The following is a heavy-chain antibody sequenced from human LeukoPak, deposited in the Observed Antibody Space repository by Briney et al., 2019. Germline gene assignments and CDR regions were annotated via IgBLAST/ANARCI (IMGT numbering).Heavy chain of an antibody. J-gene: IGHJ3*02. D-gene: IGHD5/OR15-5a*01. Sequence: ASVKVSCKPAGYSDNFYGITWVGQAAGQGLEWMGWISAYNGNTNYAQKLQGRVTMTTDTSTSMAYMELRSVRSDDTAVYYCAKDLSVAFGIWGQGTMVTVSS. CDR1: GYSDNFYG. CDR3: AKDLSVAFGI. V-gene: IGHV1-18*01. CDR2: ISAYNGNT.